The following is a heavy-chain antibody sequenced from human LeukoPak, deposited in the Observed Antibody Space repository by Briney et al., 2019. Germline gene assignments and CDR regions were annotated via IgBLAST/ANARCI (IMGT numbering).Heavy chain of an antibody. D-gene: IGHD5-12*01. CDR1: GLAFSDYW. J-gene: IGHJ6*02. V-gene: IGHV3-23*01. CDR3: AAGYDNEYYYYYGMDV. Sequence: QTGGSLRLSCAASGLAFSDYWMSWVRQAPGKGLEWVSAISGSGGSTYYADSVKGRFTISRDNSKNTLYLQMNSLRAEDTAVYYCAAGYDNEYYYYYGMDVWGQGTTVTVSS. CDR2: ISGSGGST.